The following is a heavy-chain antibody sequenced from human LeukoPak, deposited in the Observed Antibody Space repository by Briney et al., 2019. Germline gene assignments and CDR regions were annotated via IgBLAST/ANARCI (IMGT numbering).Heavy chain of an antibody. V-gene: IGHV4-30-4*08. Sequence: SETLSLTCTVSGGSISSGDYYWSWIRQPTGKGLEWIGYIYYSGSTYYNPSLKSRVTISVDTSKNQFSLKLSSVTAADTAVYYCARDPLPRAAAGTNDAFDIWGQGTMVTVSS. CDR2: IYYSGST. CDR1: GGSISSGDYY. D-gene: IGHD6-13*01. J-gene: IGHJ3*02. CDR3: ARDPLPRAAAGTNDAFDI.